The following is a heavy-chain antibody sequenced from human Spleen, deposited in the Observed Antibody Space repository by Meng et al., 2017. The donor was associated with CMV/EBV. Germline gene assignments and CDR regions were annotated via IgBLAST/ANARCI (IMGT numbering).Heavy chain of an antibody. Sequence: GGSLRLSCAASGFTFSSSAMSWVRQAPETGLEWVSAISGSGGSTYYADSVKGRFTISRDNPKNTLCLQMNSLTAEDTAVYYCAKDLVWGNSDYWAQGTLVTVSS. CDR3: AKDLVWGNSDY. V-gene: IGHV3-23*01. CDR1: GFTFSSSA. J-gene: IGHJ4*02. D-gene: IGHD3-16*01. CDR2: ISGSGGST.